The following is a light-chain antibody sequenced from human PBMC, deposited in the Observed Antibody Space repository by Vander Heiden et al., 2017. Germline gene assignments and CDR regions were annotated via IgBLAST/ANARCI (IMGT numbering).Light chain of an antibody. J-gene: IGKJ2*01. Sequence: EIVLTQSPGTLSLSPGERATLSCRASQSVSSSYLAWYQQKPGQAPRLLIYGASSRATGIPDRFSGSGSGTDFTLTISRLEPEDFAVYYCQQGGSSRYTFGQGTKLEIK. CDR2: GAS. CDR1: QSVSSSY. V-gene: IGKV3-20*01. CDR3: QQGGSSRYT.